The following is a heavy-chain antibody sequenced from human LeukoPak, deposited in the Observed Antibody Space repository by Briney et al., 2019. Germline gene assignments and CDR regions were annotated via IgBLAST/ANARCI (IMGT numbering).Heavy chain of an antibody. D-gene: IGHD2-2*01. CDR1: GFTVSSNY. J-gene: IGHJ4*02. CDR3: ARDMADIVVVPAASYYFDY. Sequence: PGGSLRLSCAASGFTVSSNYMSWVRQAPGKGLEWVANIKQDGSEKYYVDSVKGRFTISRDNAKNSLYLQMNSLRAEDTAVYYCARDMADIVVVPAASYYFDYWGQGTLVTVSS. V-gene: IGHV3-7*01. CDR2: IKQDGSEK.